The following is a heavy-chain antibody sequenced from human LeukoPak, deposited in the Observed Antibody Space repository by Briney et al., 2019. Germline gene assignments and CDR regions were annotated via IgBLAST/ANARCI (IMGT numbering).Heavy chain of an antibody. D-gene: IGHD4-17*01. V-gene: IGHV1-69*13. CDR2: IIPIFGTA. J-gene: IGHJ4*02. Sequence: SVKVSCKASGGTFSSYAISWVRQAPGQGLEWMGGIIPIFGTANYAQKFQGRVTITADESTSTAYMELSSLRSEDTAVYYCARDRLSMTTVTSFDYWGQGTLVTVSS. CDR1: GGTFSSYA. CDR3: ARDRLSMTTVTSFDY.